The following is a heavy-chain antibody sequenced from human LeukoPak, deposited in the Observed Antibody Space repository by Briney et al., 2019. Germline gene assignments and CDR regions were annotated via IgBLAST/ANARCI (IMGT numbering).Heavy chain of an antibody. CDR3: LRGPYYYGSGSYAGCYYYGMDV. CDR2: IKQDGREK. J-gene: IGHJ6*02. V-gene: IGHV3-7*01. Sequence: GGSLRLSCAASGFTVSSNYMSWVRQAPGKGLEWVANIKQDGREKYYVDSVKGRFTISRDNAKNSLYLQMNSLRAEDTAVYYCLRGPYYYGSGSYAGCYYYGMDVWGQGTTVTVSS. CDR1: GFTVSSNY. D-gene: IGHD3-10*01.